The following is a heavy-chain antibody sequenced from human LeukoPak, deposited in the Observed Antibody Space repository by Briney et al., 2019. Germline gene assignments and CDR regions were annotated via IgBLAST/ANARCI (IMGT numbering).Heavy chain of an antibody. Sequence: PSETLSLTCAVYGRSFSGYYWSWIRQPPGKGLEWIGEINHSGSTNYNPSLKSRVTISVDTSKNQFSLKLSSVTAADTAVYYCARGIGYYDFWSGYYTYDYWGQGTLVTVSS. CDR2: INHSGST. D-gene: IGHD3-3*01. J-gene: IGHJ4*02. CDR3: ARGIGYYDFWSGYYTYDY. CDR1: GRSFSGYY. V-gene: IGHV4-34*01.